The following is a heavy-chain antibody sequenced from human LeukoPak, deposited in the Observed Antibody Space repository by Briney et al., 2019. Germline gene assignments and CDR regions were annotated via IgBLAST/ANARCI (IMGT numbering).Heavy chain of an antibody. CDR1: GFTFSTYA. CDR2: ISLDGNDK. CDR3: ARESGPRSGFDP. Sequence: GGSLRLSCAASGFTFSTYAMHWVRQAPGKGLEWVAVISLDGNDKYYADSVKGRFTISRDNSKNTLYLQMNSLRAEDTAVYYCARESGPRSGFDPWGQGTLVTVSS. J-gene: IGHJ5*02. D-gene: IGHD3-3*01. V-gene: IGHV3-30*04.